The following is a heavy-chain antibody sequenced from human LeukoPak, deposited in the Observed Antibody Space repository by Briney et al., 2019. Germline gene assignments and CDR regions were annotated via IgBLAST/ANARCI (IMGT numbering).Heavy chain of an antibody. CDR3: ARVNLFLEIIYDY. J-gene: IGHJ4*02. CDR2: IVVGSGNT. V-gene: IGHV1-58*01. CDR1: GFTFTSSA. D-gene: IGHD3-3*01. Sequence: ASVKVSCKASGFTFTSSAVQWVRQARGQRLEWIGWIVVGSGNTNYAQKFQGRVTITRDTSTSTVYMELSSLRSEDAAVYYCARVNLFLEIIYDYWGQRTLVTVSS.